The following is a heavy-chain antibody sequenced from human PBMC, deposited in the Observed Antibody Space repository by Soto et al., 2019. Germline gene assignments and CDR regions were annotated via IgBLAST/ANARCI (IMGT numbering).Heavy chain of an antibody. CDR2: IIPIFGTA. V-gene: IGHV1-69*13. J-gene: IGHJ6*02. CDR3: XXDRSVAATPIDYYGMDV. CDR1: GGTFSSYA. Sequence: ASVKVSCKASGGTFSSYAISWVRQAPGQGLEWMGGIIPIFGTANYAQKFQGRVTITADESTSTAYMELSSLRSEXTAVYYXXXDRSVAATPIDYYGMDVWGQGTTVTVSS. D-gene: IGHD2-15*01.